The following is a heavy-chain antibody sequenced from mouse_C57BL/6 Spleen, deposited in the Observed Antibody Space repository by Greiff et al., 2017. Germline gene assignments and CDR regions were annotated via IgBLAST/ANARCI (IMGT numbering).Heavy chain of an antibody. Sequence: VQLQQPGAELVRPGSSVKLSCKASCYTFPSYWMDWVKQRPGQGLEWIGNIYPSDSETHYNQKFKDKATLTVDKSSSTAYMQLSSLTSEDSAVYYCAIYGNEGDYYAMDYWGQGTSVTVSS. V-gene: IGHV1-61*01. CDR3: AIYGNEGDYYAMDY. CDR2: IYPSDSET. J-gene: IGHJ4*01. D-gene: IGHD2-1*01. CDR1: CYTFPSYW.